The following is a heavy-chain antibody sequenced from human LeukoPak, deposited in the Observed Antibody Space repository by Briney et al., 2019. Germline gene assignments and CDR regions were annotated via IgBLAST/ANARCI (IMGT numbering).Heavy chain of an antibody. D-gene: IGHD6-13*01. Sequence: PGRSLRLSCAASGFTFSSYGMHWVRQAPGKGLEWVAVVSFDGTSTYYVDSVRGRFTISRDDSKNTLYLQMNSLRAEDTAVYYCAKQREGSSWSPDCWGQGTLVTVSS. J-gene: IGHJ4*02. CDR1: GFTFSSYG. CDR3: AKQREGSSWSPDC. CDR2: VSFDGTST. V-gene: IGHV3-30*18.